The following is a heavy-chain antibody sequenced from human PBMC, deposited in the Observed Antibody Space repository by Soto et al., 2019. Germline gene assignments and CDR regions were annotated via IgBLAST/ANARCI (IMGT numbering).Heavy chain of an antibody. Sequence: ASVKVSCKASGYIFINYYIHWVRQAPGQGLEWIGIINANDGSTKYFQKLQGRVTMASDTSTSTVYMDLSSLRSEDTAVYYCARGIGLTYCSGGSCYSNYYFYMDVWGKGTTVTVSS. CDR1: GYIFINYY. D-gene: IGHD2-15*01. J-gene: IGHJ6*03. CDR2: INANDGST. CDR3: ARGIGLTYCSGGSCYSNYYFYMDV. V-gene: IGHV1-46*04.